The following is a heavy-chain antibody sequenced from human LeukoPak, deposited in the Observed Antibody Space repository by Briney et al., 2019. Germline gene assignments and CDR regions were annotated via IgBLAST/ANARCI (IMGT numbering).Heavy chain of an antibody. V-gene: IGHV4-59*08. Sequence: SETLSLTCTVSGGSITDYYWSWIRQPPGKGLEWIGFIYYSGSTNYNPSLKSRVTISVDTSKNQFSLKLSSVTAADTAVYYCARHNRIAAAGDDAFDIWGQGTMVTVSS. D-gene: IGHD6-13*01. CDR1: GGSITDYY. J-gene: IGHJ3*02. CDR2: IYYSGST. CDR3: ARHNRIAAAGDDAFDI.